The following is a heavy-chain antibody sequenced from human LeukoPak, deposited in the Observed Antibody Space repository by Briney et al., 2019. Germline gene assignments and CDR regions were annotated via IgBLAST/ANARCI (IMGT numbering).Heavy chain of an antibody. D-gene: IGHD2-2*01. J-gene: IGHJ4*02. CDR2: ISYDGSNK. CDR3: ARHLSGTHDY. Sequence: PGGSLRLSCAASGFTFSSYAMHWVRQAPGKGLEWVAVISYDGSNKYYADSVKGRFTISRDNSKNTLYLQMNSLRAEDTAVYYCARHLSGTHDYWGQGTLVTVSS. V-gene: IGHV3-30-3*01. CDR1: GFTFSSYA.